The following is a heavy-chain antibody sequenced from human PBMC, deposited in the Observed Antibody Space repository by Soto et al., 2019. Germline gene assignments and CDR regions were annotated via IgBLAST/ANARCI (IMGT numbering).Heavy chain of an antibody. Sequence: SETLSLTCTVSGASITSSSYWSWIRQPAGKGLEWIGRFSLSGTTNYNPSLRSRVTMSADVSKNQFSLRLTSVTAADTALYYCEREMTPPGAPAWYYFDSWGQGTLVTVSS. CDR3: EREMTPPGAPAWYYFDS. V-gene: IGHV4-4*07. D-gene: IGHD2-8*02. J-gene: IGHJ4*02. CDR1: GASITSSSY. CDR2: FSLSGTT.